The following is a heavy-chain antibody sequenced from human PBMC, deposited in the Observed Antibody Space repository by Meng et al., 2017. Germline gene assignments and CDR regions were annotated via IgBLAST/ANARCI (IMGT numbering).Heavy chain of an antibody. D-gene: IGHD7-27*01. V-gene: IGHV1-69*01. CDR1: GGTFSSYA. J-gene: IGHJ4*02. CDR3: ASNDGTGDRTGGDY. Sequence: QVQLVQAGAEVKKPGSSVKVHCKASGGTFSSYAFSWVRPAPGPGLEWLGGIIPIFGTANYEQKFQGRVTITADESTSTAYMELSSLRSEDTAVYYCASNDGTGDRTGGDYWGQGTLVTVSS. CDR2: IIPIFGTA.